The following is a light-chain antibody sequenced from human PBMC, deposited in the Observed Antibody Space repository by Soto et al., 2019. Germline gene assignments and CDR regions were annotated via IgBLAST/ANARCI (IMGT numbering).Light chain of an antibody. CDR3: QVWDSSSDHPKVV. Sequence: SYELTQPPSVSVAPGKTARITCGGNNIGSKSVHWYQQKPGQAPVLVIYYDSDRPSGIPERFSGYNSGNTATLTISRVEAGDEADYYCQVWDSSSDHPKVVFGGGTKLTVL. J-gene: IGLJ2*01. V-gene: IGLV3-21*04. CDR2: YDS. CDR1: NIGSKS.